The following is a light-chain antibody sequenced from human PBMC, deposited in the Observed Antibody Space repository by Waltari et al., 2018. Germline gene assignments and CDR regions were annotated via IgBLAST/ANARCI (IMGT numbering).Light chain of an antibody. CDR1: QSLLRRNGSNS. CDR2: LGS. J-gene: IGKJ4*01. Sequence: DIVLTQSPLPLRVTLGEPAPISCGSGQSLLRRNGSNSLDWYLPQPGQSPQLLIYLGSPRESQVPDMCSGSRSGKDFTRDISSVEAEDVGVYYCMQLLQTQFTVGGATKVEIK. CDR3: MQLLQTQFT. V-gene: IGKV2-28*01.